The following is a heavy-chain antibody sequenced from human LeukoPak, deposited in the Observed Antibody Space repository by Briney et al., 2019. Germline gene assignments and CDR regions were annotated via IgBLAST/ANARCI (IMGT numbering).Heavy chain of an antibody. CDR1: GGPISSSSYY. CDR3: ARPLGYCSGGSCYGDAFDI. V-gene: IGHV4-39*02. Sequence: SETLSLTCTVSGGPISSSSYYWVWIRQPPGKRLEWIGSIHYSGRTYDNPSLKSRVTISLDTSKNHFSLKLSSVTAADTAVYYCARPLGYCSGGSCYGDAFDIWGQGTMVTVSS. D-gene: IGHD2-15*01. J-gene: IGHJ3*02. CDR2: IHYSGRT.